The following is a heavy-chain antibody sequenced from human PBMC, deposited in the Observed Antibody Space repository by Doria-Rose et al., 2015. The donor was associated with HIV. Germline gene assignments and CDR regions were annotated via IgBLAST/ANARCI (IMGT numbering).Heavy chain of an antibody. J-gene: IGHJ4*02. Sequence: QVQLQESGPGLVKPSGTLSLTCSVSGGSISHYYWSWIRQPPGKGLEYIGDIFYTGSTNYSSFLKSRVSISIDTSKNKFSLRLSSVTAADTAVYYCARVLSGTYDYWGQGTLVTVSS. CDR2: IFYTGST. CDR3: ARVLSGTYDY. D-gene: IGHD1-26*01. CDR1: GGSISHYY. V-gene: IGHV4-59*01.